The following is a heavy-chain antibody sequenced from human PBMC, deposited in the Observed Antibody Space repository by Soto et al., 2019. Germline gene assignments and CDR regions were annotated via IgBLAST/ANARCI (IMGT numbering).Heavy chain of an antibody. CDR1: FTFSMYS. D-gene: IGHD1-26*01. CDR2: ISSGGSYI. CDR3: TRDQGGCDDSWFDP. V-gene: IGHV3-21*01. J-gene: IGHJ5*02. Sequence: EVQVVESGGGLVQPGGSLRLSCSFTFSMYSMNWVRQAPGKGLEWVASISSGGSYIKYADSVKGRFTISRDNAKNSVSLQMNSLRVDDTAVYFCTRDQGGCDDSWFDPWCQGTLVTVSS.